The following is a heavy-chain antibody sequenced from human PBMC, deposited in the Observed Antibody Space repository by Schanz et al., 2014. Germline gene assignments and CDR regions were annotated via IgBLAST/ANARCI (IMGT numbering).Heavy chain of an antibody. CDR3: ARESSNDIVLVPGAVFDH. Sequence: VQLLESGGGVVQPGRSLRLSCVASGFTFSSYALHWVRQAPGKGLEWVAFVPFDGSQKFYADSVKGRFTISRDNSKNTVYLQMNSLRPGDTAVYYCARESSNDIVLVPGAVFDHWGQGILVTVSS. D-gene: IGHD2-2*01. CDR1: GFTFSSYA. V-gene: IGHV3-30*19. J-gene: IGHJ4*02. CDR2: VPFDGSQK.